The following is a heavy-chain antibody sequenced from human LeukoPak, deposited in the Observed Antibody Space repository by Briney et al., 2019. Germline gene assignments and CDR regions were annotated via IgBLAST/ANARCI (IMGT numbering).Heavy chain of an antibody. CDR2: IYYSGST. Sequence: SETLSLTCTLSGGSISSYDWSWIRQPPGKGLEWIGYIYYSGSTNYNPSLKSRVTISVDTSKNQFSLKLSSVTAAETAVYYCARDRGYEAFVYWGQGTLVTVSS. J-gene: IGHJ4*02. CDR1: GGSISSYD. D-gene: IGHD5-12*01. CDR3: ARDRGYEAFVY. V-gene: IGHV4-59*01.